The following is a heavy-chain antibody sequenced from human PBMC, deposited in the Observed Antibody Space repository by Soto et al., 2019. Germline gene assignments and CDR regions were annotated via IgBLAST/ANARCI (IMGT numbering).Heavy chain of an antibody. CDR2: VSRSSSYI. D-gene: IGHD3-10*01. Sequence: GGSHRLSSTASGFNFGGHTINWVRQAPGKGLEWVSSVSRSSSYIYYADSVKGRFTVSRDDAEKSLYLQMNSLRAEDTAIYYCARCMGFDGSGYAFFDSWGQGTQVTVSS. J-gene: IGHJ4*02. CDR3: ARCMGFDGSGYAFFDS. V-gene: IGHV3-21*01. CDR1: GFNFGGHT.